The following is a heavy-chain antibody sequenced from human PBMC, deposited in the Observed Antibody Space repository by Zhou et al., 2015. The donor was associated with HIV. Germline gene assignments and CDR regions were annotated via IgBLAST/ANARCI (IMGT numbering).Heavy chain of an antibody. CDR2: IIPILGIA. Sequence: QVQLVQSGAEVKKPGSSVKVSCKASGGTFSSYTISWVRQAPGQGLEWMGRIIPILGIANYAQKFQGRVTITADKSTSTAYMELSSLRSEDTAVYYCARTDWGDCSSTSCYSPWGQGTLVTVSS. J-gene: IGHJ5*02. V-gene: IGHV1-69*02. D-gene: IGHD2-2*02. CDR1: GGTFSSYT. CDR3: ARTDWGDCSSTSCYSP.